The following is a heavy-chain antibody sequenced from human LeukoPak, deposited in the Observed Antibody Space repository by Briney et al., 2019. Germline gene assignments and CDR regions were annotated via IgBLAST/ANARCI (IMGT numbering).Heavy chain of an antibody. V-gene: IGHV1-3*01. Sequence: EASVKVSCKASGYTFTSYAMHWVRQAPGQRLEWMGWINAGNGNTKYSQKFQGRVTITRDTSASTAYMELSSLRSEDTAVYYRARAIYGSGLDNWFDPWGQGTLVTVSS. D-gene: IGHD3-10*01. CDR1: GYTFTSYA. CDR2: INAGNGNT. CDR3: ARAIYGSGLDNWFDP. J-gene: IGHJ5*02.